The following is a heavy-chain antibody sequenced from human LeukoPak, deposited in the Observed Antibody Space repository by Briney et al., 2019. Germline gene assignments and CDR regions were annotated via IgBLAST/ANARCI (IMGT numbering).Heavy chain of an antibody. D-gene: IGHD3-9*01. V-gene: IGHV4-34*01. CDR2: INHSGST. CDR1: GRSFSGYY. Sequence: PSETLSLTCAVYGRSFSGYYWSWIRQPPGKGLEWIGEINHSGSTNYNPSLKSRVTISVDTSKNQFSLKLSSVTAADTAIYYCGKTDIYFNPIDYWGPGSLVTVSS. J-gene: IGHJ4*02. CDR3: GKTDIYFNPIDY.